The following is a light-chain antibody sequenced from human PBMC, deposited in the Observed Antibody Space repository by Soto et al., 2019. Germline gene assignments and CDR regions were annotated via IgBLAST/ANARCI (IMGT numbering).Light chain of an antibody. J-gene: IGKJ1*01. CDR2: DAS. V-gene: IGKV1-5*01. Sequence: DIQMTQSPSTLYTSVGDRVTITCRASQSISSWLAWYQQKPGKAPKLLIYDASSLESGVPSRFSGSGSATEFTLTISSLQPDDFATYYCQQYNNYWTFGQGTKVDIK. CDR1: QSISSW. CDR3: QQYNNYWT.